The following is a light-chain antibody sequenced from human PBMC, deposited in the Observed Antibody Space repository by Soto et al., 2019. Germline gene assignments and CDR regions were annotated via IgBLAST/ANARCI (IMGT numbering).Light chain of an antibody. V-gene: IGKV3-20*01. CDR1: QSVSSGY. J-gene: IGKJ1*01. CDR2: GAS. CDR3: QQYGSSPQT. Sequence: EIVLTQSPGTLSLSPGERATLSCRAIQSVSSGYLAWYQQKPGQAPRLLIYGASSRATGIPDRFSGSGSGTDFTLTISRLEPEDFAVYYCQQYGSSPQTFGKGTKV.